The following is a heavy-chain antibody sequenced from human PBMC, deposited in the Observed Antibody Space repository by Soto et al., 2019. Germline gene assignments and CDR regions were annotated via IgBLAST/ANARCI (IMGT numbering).Heavy chain of an antibody. V-gene: IGHV1-18*01. Sequence: QVQLVQSGAEVKKPGASVKVSCKASGNTFTSYVISWVRQAPGQGREWMGWISVYNGNTNYEQKLQGRVTMTTGTSKRTAYMELRRLRSDDTAVYYWARDDGNGYNSYYYYGMDVWGQGTTVTVSS. D-gene: IGHD1-1*01. CDR2: ISVYNGNT. CDR1: GNTFTSYV. CDR3: ARDDGNGYNSYYYYGMDV. J-gene: IGHJ6*02.